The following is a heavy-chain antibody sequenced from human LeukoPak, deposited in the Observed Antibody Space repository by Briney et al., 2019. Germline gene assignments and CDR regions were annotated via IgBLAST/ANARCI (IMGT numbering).Heavy chain of an antibody. CDR1: GFTFSSYW. CDR3: AKAAYYYYGMDV. CDR2: INSDGSST. D-gene: IGHD6-25*01. J-gene: IGHJ6*02. V-gene: IGHV3-74*01. Sequence: GGSLRLSCAASGFTFSSYWMHWVRQAPGKGLVWVSRINSDGSSTSYADSVKGRFTISRDNAKNTLYLQMNSLRAEDTAVYYCAKAAYYYYGMDVWGQGTTVTVS.